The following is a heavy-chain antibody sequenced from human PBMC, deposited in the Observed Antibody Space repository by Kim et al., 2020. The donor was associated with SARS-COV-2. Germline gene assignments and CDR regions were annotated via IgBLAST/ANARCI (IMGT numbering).Heavy chain of an antibody. J-gene: IGHJ5*02. CDR1: GFTFSSYG. CDR3: AKPIGGYNWFDL. CDR2: ISYDGSNK. Sequence: GGSLRLSCAASGFTFSSYGMHWVRQAPGKGLEWVAVISYDGSNKYYADSVKGRFTISRDNSKNTLYLQMNSLRAEDTAVYYCAKPIGGYNWFDLWGQGT. V-gene: IGHV3-30*18. D-gene: IGHD3-16*01.